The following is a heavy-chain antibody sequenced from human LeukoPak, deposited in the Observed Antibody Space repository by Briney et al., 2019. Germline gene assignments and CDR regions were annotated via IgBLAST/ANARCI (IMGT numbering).Heavy chain of an antibody. V-gene: IGHV5-10-1*01. J-gene: IGHJ6*02. CDR3: AVTYDSSGYYRMDV. Sequence: GESLKISCKGSGYSFTSYWITWVRQMPGKGLEWMGRIDPSDSYNNYSPSFQGHVTISADKSISTAYLQWSSLKASDTAMYYCAVTYDSSGYYRMDVWGQGTPVTVSS. CDR1: GYSFTSYW. D-gene: IGHD3-22*01. CDR2: IDPSDSYN.